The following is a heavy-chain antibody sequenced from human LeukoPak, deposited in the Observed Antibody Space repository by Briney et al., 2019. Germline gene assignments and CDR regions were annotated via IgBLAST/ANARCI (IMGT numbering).Heavy chain of an antibody. CDR2: ISYDGSNK. CDR3: AKGRGYCSSTSCAAHFDY. Sequence: PGRSLRLSCAASGFTFSSYGMHWVRQAPGKGLEWVAVISYDGSNKYYADSVKGRFTISRDNSKNTLYLQMNSLRAEDTAVYYCAKGRGYCSSTSCAAHFDYWGQGTLVTVSS. J-gene: IGHJ4*02. D-gene: IGHD2-2*01. V-gene: IGHV3-30*18. CDR1: GFTFSSYG.